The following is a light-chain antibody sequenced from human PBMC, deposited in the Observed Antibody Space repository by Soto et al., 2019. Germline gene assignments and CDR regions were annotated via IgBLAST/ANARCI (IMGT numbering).Light chain of an antibody. CDR3: QQYNNWPPYT. Sequence: EIVMTQSPATLSVSPGERATLSCRASQSVSRNLAWYQQKPGQAPRLLIYGAATTATGIPARFSGSGSGTEFTLTISSLQSEDFAVYYCQQYNNWPPYTFGQGTKVDIK. CDR2: GAA. V-gene: IGKV3-15*01. CDR1: QSVSRN. J-gene: IGKJ1*01.